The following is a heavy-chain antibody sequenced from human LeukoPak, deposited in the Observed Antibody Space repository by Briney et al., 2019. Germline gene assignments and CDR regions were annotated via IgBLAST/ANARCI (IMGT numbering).Heavy chain of an antibody. CDR1: GFTFSSYA. CDR3: AKDRDDYSNYADGFDY. V-gene: IGHV3-64D*06. D-gene: IGHD4-11*01. J-gene: IGHJ4*02. Sequence: SGGSLRLSCSASGFTFSSYAIHWVRQVPGKGLEYVSGISSNGDTTYYADSVKGRFTISRDNSKNTVYLQMSSLRADDTAVYYCAKDRDDYSNYADGFDYWGQGTLVTVSS. CDR2: ISSNGDTT.